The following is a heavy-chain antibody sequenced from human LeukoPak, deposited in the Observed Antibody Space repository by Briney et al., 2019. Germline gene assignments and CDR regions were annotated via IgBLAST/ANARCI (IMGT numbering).Heavy chain of an antibody. D-gene: IGHD3-10*01. CDR3: ARFNGYCYGSGSRPYYFDY. CDR1: GFTFSDYY. V-gene: IGHV3-11*03. J-gene: IGHJ4*02. CDR2: ISSSSSYT. Sequence: PGGSLRLSCAASGFTFSDYYMSWIRQAPGKGLEWVSYISSSSSYTNYADSVKGRFTISRDNAKNSLYLQMNSLRAEDTAVYYCARFNGYCYGSGSRPYYFDYWGQGTLVTVSS.